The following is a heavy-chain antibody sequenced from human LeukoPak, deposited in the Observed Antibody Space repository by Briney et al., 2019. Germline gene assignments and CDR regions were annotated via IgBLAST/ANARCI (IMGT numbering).Heavy chain of an antibody. V-gene: IGHV4-39*01. CDR3: ARGEYSSGWFPPDY. Sequence: SETLSLTCTVSGGSISSSGYYWGWIRQPPGKGLEWIGSIYYSGSTYYNPSLKSRVTISVDTSKNQFSLKLSSVTAADTAVYYCARGEYSSGWFPPDYWGQGTLVTVSS. CDR2: IYYSGST. D-gene: IGHD6-19*01. CDR1: GGSISSSGYY. J-gene: IGHJ4*02.